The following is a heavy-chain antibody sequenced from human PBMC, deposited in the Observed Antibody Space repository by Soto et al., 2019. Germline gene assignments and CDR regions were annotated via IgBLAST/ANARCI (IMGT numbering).Heavy chain of an antibody. V-gene: IGHV4-39*01. CDR3: ARHRTAAAGSDYRFDP. D-gene: IGHD6-13*01. CDR2: IYYSGST. CDR1: GDSISSGSYY. J-gene: IGHJ5*02. Sequence: SETLSLTCTVSGDSISSGSYYWGWIRQSPGKGLEWIGSIYYSGSTYHNPSLKSRVTMSVDTSKNQFSLKLRSVTAADSGVFYCARHRTAAAGSDYRFDPWGQGTLVTVSS.